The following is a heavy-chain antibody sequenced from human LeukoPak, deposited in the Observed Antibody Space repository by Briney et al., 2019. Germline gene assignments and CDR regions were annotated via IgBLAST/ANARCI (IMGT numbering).Heavy chain of an antibody. CDR1: GFPFSSYE. D-gene: IGHD6-19*01. CDR2: ISSSGSTR. V-gene: IGHV3-48*03. Sequence: GGSLRLSCAASGFPFSSYEMNWVPQAPGKGLEWVSYISSSGSTRYYADSVKARFTISRDDAKNSLYLQMNSLRAEDTAVYYCTRNGFSSGLDYWGQGTLVTVSS. J-gene: IGHJ4*02. CDR3: TRNGFSSGLDY.